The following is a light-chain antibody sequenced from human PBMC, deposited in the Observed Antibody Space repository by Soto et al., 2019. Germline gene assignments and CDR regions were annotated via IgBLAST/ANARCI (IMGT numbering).Light chain of an antibody. CDR2: RSN. V-gene: IGLV1-47*01. CDR3: AVWDNSLSGYV. J-gene: IGLJ1*01. Sequence: QPVLTQPPSASGTPGQSVTISCSGSSSNIESNYVYWYQQLPGTAPKLLIYRSNQRPSGVPDRFSGSKSGTSASLAISGLRSEDEADYYCAVWDNSLSGYVFGTGTKVTVL. CDR1: SSNIESNY.